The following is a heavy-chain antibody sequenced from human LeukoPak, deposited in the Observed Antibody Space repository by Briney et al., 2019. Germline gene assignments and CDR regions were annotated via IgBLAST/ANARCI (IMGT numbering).Heavy chain of an antibody. CDR3: ARGLVHFDY. V-gene: IGHV4-34*01. Sequence: NPSETLSLTCAVYGGSFSGYYWSWIRQPPGKGLEWIGEINHGGSTNYNPSLKSRVTISVDTSKNQFSLKLSSVTAADTAVYYCARGLVHFDYWGQGTLVTVSS. D-gene: IGHD2-8*02. CDR2: INHGGST. J-gene: IGHJ4*02. CDR1: GGSFSGYY.